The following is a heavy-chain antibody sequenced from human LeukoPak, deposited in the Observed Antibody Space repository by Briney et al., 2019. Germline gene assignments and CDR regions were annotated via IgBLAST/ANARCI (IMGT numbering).Heavy chain of an antibody. CDR1: GDSVSSNSAA. D-gene: IGHD2-2*01. J-gene: IGHJ6*03. Sequence: SQTLSLTCAISGDSVSSNSAAWNWIRQSPSRGLEWLGRTYYRSKWYNDYAVSVKSRITINPDTSKNQFSLQLNSVTPEDTAVYYCARTTEGYCSSASFGFSYSYYMDVWGKGTTVTISS. V-gene: IGHV6-1*01. CDR2: TYYRSKWYN. CDR3: ARTTEGYCSSASFGFSYSYYMDV.